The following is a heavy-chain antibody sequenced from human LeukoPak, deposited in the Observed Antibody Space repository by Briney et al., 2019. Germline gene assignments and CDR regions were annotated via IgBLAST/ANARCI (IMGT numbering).Heavy chain of an antibody. J-gene: IGHJ4*02. CDR2: IYYSGST. CDR1: GGSISSSSYY. D-gene: IGHD1-14*01. CDR3: ARDRPGD. V-gene: IGHV4-39*07. Sequence: SETLSLTCTVSGGSISSSSYYWGWIRQPPGKGLEWIRSIYYSGSTYYNPSLKSRFTISVDASKNQFSLKLSSVTAADTAVYYCARDRPGDWGQGTLVTVSS.